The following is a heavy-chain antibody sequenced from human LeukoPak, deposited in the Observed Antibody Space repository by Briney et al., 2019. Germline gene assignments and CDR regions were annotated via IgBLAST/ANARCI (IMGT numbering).Heavy chain of an antibody. CDR3: ARSMASQQMDV. J-gene: IGHJ4*02. CDR2: INPSGGST. CDR1: GYTFTSYY. Sequence: ASVKVSCKASGYTFTSYYMHWVRQAPGQGLEWMGIINPSGGSTSYAQKFQGRVTMTRDMSTSTVYMELSSLRSEDTAVYYCARSMASQQMDVWGQGTLVTVSS. V-gene: IGHV1-46*01. D-gene: IGHD2/OR15-2a*01.